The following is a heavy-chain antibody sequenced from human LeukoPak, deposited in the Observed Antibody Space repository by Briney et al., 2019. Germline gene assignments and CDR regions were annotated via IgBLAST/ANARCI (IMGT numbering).Heavy chain of an antibody. J-gene: IGHJ3*02. CDR2: IYYSGST. V-gene: IGHV4-59*01. CDR1: GGSISSYY. CDR3: ARGRIAAAVRGAFDI. Sequence: SETLSLTCTVSGGSISSYYWSWIRRPPGKGLEWIGYIYYSGSTNYNPSLKSRVTISVDTSKNQFSLKLSSVTAADTAVYYCARGRIAAAVRGAFDIWGQGTMVTVSS. D-gene: IGHD6-13*01.